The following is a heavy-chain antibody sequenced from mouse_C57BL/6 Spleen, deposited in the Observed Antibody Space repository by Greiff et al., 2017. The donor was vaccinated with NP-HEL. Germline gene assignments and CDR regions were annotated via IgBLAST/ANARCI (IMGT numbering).Heavy chain of an antibody. Sequence: EVMLVESGGGLVKPGGSLKLSYAASGFTFSSYAMSWVRQTPEKRLEWVATISDGGSYTYYPDNVKGRFTISRDNAKNNLYLQMSHLKSEDTAMYYCASLWDPDWYFDVWGTGTTVTVSS. J-gene: IGHJ1*03. CDR3: ASLWDPDWYFDV. D-gene: IGHD4-1*01. V-gene: IGHV5-4*03. CDR2: ISDGGSYT. CDR1: GFTFSSYA.